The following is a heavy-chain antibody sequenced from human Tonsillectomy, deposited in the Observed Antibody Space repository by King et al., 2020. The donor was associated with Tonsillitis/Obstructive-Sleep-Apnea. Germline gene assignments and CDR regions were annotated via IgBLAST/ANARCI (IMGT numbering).Heavy chain of an antibody. CDR2: ISGSVGST. CDR3: AKGLARYCSGGSCEYYMDV. V-gene: IGHV3-23*04. D-gene: IGHD2-15*01. J-gene: IGHJ6*03. CDR1: GFTFSSYV. Sequence: VQLVESGGGLVQPGGSLRLSCAASGFTFSSYVMSWVRQAPGKGLDWVSAISGSVGSTYYEDSVEGRFTFSRDNSTNTLYLQMNSLRAEDTAVYYCAKGLARYCSGGSCEYYMDVWGKGTTVTVSS.